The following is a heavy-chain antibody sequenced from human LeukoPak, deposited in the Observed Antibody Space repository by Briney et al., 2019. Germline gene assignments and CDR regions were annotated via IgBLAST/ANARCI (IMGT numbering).Heavy chain of an antibody. D-gene: IGHD2-2*01. CDR3: ARLRNLLFPAQSMDV. V-gene: IGHV5-51*01. Sequence: GESLKISCKTSGFTFTTYWIGWVRQMPGKGLEWMGIIYPGDSETRYSPSFQGQVTVSADRSISTAYLQWSSLKASDTAMYYCARLRNLLFPAQSMDVWGKGTTVTVSS. CDR1: GFTFTTYW. J-gene: IGHJ6*04. CDR2: IYPGDSET.